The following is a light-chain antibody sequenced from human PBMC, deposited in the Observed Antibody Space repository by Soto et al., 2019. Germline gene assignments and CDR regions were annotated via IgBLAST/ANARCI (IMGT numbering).Light chain of an antibody. CDR1: QSVSSSY. CDR3: KQDVCTPRM. Sequence: EIVLTQSPGTLSLSPGERATLSCRASQSVSSSYLAWYQQKPGQAPRLLIYGASSRATGIPDRFSGSGSGTDFTLTISRLGPEVFSVYYWKQDVCTPRMFGQGPKV. V-gene: IGKV3-20*01. CDR2: GAS. J-gene: IGKJ1*01.